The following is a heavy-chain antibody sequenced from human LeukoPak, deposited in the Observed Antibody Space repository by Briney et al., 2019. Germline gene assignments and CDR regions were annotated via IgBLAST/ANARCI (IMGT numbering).Heavy chain of an antibody. J-gene: IGHJ4*02. CDR3: ARDLRYCSSTSCYKTFDY. D-gene: IGHD2-2*02. CDR2: ISVYNGNT. Sequence: ASVKVSCKASGYTFTSYGISWVRQAPGQGLEWVGWISVYNGNTNYAQKIQGRVTMTTATSTSTASTALRSLRSDATAVYYCARDLRYCSSTSCYKTFDYWGQGTPVTVSS. CDR1: GYTFTSYG. V-gene: IGHV1-18*01.